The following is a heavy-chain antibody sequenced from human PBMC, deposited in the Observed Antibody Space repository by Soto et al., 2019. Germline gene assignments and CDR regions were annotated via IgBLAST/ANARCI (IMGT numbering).Heavy chain of an antibody. CDR3: ARKAVPDF. V-gene: IGHV3-30-3*01. Sequence: GSLRLSCAASGFSFSKYAMHWVRQAPGKGLEWVAVITYDATNEYYADSVKGRFTISRDNSNNTLSLHMSSLRLADTAVYYCARKAVPDFWGQGTLVTSPQ. J-gene: IGHJ4*02. D-gene: IGHD6-19*01. CDR1: GFSFSKYA. CDR2: ITYDATNE.